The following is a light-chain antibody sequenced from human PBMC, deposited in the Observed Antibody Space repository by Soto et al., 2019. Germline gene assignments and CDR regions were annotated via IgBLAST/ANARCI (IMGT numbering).Light chain of an antibody. J-gene: IGKJ1*01. CDR1: QSVNDQ. CDR2: GAS. V-gene: IGKV3-20*01. CDR3: QQYGSSGT. Sequence: EVVLTQSPATLSVYPGARAALSCRASQSVNDQVAWFQQKPGQAPRLLIIGASNRATGIPDRFSGSGSGTDFTLTISRLEPEDFAVYYCQQYGSSGTFGQGTKVDI.